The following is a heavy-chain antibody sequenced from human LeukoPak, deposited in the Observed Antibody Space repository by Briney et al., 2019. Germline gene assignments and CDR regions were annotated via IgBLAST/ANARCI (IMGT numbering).Heavy chain of an antibody. CDR1: GFTFSSYA. D-gene: IGHD4-17*01. V-gene: IGHV3-30-3*01. J-gene: IGHJ5*02. CDR2: ISYDGSNK. Sequence: PGGSLRLSCAASGFTFSSYAMHWVRQAPGKGLEWEAVISYDGSNKYYADSVKGRFTISRDNSKNTLYLQMNSLRAEDTAVYYCARDHSDYGDYNWFDPWGQGTLVTVSS. CDR3: ARDHSDYGDYNWFDP.